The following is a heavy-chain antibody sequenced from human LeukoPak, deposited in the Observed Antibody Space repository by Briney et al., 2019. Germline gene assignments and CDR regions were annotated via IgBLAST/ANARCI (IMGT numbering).Heavy chain of an antibody. CDR1: EFTFSNAW. CDR3: TTGVRLPHPPD. V-gene: IGHV3-15*01. CDR2: IKSKTDGGTT. D-gene: IGHD3-10*01. J-gene: IGHJ4*02. Sequence: PGGSLRLSCAASEFTFSNAWMSWVRQAPGKGLEWVRRIKSKTDGGTTDYAAPVKGRFTISRDDSKNTLYLQMNSLKSEDTAVYYCTTGVRLPHPPDWGQGTLVTVSS.